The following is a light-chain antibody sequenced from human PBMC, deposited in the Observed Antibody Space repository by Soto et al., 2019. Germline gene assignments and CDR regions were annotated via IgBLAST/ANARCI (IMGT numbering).Light chain of an antibody. CDR2: DVT. CDR1: SSDVGGYKY. CDR3: SSYTSSTTLV. V-gene: IGLV2-14*01. J-gene: IGLJ1*01. Sequence: QSALTQPASVSGSPGQSITISCTGTSSDVGGYKYVSWYQQHPGKAPKLLIYDVTDRPSGVSNRFSGSTSGNTASLTISGLQAGDEADYYFSSYTSSTTLVFGTGTKLTVL.